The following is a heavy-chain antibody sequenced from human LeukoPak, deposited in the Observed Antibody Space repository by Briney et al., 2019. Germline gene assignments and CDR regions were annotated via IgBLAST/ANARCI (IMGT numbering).Heavy chain of an antibody. CDR3: ARDRPGDYGEDY. V-gene: IGHV4-4*07. Sequence: SETLSLTCTVSGGPISSYSWSWIRQPAGKGLEWIGRINAGGNTNYNPSLKSRITMSVDMSKNQFSLKLSSVTAADTAVYYCARDRPGDYGEDYWGQGTLVTVSS. J-gene: IGHJ4*02. CDR1: GGPISSYS. D-gene: IGHD4-17*01. CDR2: INAGGNT.